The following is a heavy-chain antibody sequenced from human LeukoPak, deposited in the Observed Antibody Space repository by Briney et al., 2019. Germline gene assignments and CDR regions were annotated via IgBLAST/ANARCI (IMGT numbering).Heavy chain of an antibody. V-gene: IGHV3-74*01. CDR1: GFAFNTYW. CDR3: ARDRYYSADY. D-gene: IGHD2-15*01. Sequence: PGGSLRLSCAASGFAFNTYWMHWVRQTPGKGLVWVSRINSDGSVTIYADSVKGRFTISRDNAKNTVYLLINSLRADDTAVYYCARDRYYSADYWGRGTLVTVSS. CDR2: INSDGSVT. J-gene: IGHJ4*02.